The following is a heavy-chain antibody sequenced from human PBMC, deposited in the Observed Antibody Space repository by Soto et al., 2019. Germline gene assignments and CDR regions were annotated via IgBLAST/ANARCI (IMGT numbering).Heavy chain of an antibody. D-gene: IGHD2-15*01. V-gene: IGHV3-23*01. Sequence: EVQLLESGGGLVQPGGSLRLSCAASGFTFTSYSMSWVRQAPGKGLEWVSAVTAGSDTYYADSVKGRFTISRDNSKNTMYLQRNSLRVEVTAVYFCARAAGYCSAYSCHPNWFDPWGQGTLVTVPS. CDR2: VTAGSDT. CDR1: GFTFTSYS. J-gene: IGHJ5*02. CDR3: ARAAGYCSAYSCHPNWFDP.